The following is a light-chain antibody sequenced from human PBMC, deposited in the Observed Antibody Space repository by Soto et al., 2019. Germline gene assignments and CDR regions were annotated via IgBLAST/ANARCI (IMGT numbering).Light chain of an antibody. CDR3: AAWDNSLSGLV. Sequence: QSVLTQPPSASGTPGQRVTISCSGSSSNIGSNYVYWYQQLPGTAPKLLIYGNDQRPSGVPDRFSGSKSDTSASLAISGLRSEDEADYYCAAWDNSLSGLVFGGGTKLTVL. V-gene: IGLV1-47*02. CDR2: GND. CDR1: SSNIGSNY. J-gene: IGLJ2*01.